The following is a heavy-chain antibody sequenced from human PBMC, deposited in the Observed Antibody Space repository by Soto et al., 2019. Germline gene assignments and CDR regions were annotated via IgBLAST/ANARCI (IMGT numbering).Heavy chain of an antibody. V-gene: IGHV1-18*01. CDR3: ARDGQQLVSLMWDYYYYGMDV. J-gene: IGHJ6*02. CDR1: GYTFTSYG. CDR2: ISAYNGNT. Sequence: VASVKVSCKASGYTFTSYGISWVRQAPGQGLEWMGWISAYNGNTNYAQKLQGRVTMTTDTSTSTAYMELRSLRSGDTAVYYCARDGQQLVSLMWDYYYYGMDVWGQGTTVTVSS. D-gene: IGHD6-13*01.